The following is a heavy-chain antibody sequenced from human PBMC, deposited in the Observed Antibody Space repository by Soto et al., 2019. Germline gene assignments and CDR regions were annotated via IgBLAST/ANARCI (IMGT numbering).Heavy chain of an antibody. CDR2: IIPIFGIA. CDR1: GGTFSRYS. V-gene: IGHV1-69*08. J-gene: IGHJ6*02. CDR3: AREDRDRETGLVPAAIDGMDV. D-gene: IGHD2-2*01. Sequence: QVQLVQSGAEVKKPGSSVKVSCKASGGTFSRYSITWVRQAPGHGLEWIGRIIPIFGIASYAQKFQGRVTITADETTSTAYMELSSLRSDDPAVYDCAREDRDRETGLVPAAIDGMDVLGQGTTITVSS.